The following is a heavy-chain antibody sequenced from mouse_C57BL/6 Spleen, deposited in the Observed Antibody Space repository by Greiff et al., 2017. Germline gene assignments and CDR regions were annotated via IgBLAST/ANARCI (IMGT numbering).Heavy chain of an antibody. J-gene: IGHJ3*01. Sequence: EVQVVESGPGLVKPSQSLSLTCSVTGYSITSGYYWNWIRQIPGNKLEWMGYISYDGRNNYNPSLKNRSSITLDTSKNQFFMKLNSVTTEDTAPYYCARDSSGYPAWFAYWGQGTLVTVSA. V-gene: IGHV3-6*01. D-gene: IGHD3-2*02. CDR2: ISYDGRN. CDR3: ARDSSGYPAWFAY. CDR1: GYSITSGYY.